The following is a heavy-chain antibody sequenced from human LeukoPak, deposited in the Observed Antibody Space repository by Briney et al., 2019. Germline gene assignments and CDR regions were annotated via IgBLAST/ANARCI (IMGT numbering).Heavy chain of an antibody. V-gene: IGHV3-21*01. CDR1: GFTFNNYN. Sequence: PGGSLRLSCAASGFTFNNYNMNWVRQAPGKGLEWVSSITSSSTYIYYADSVKGRFTISRDNAKNSLYLQMNSLRPEDTAVYYCARDPHSGNYGAYYYYYMDVWGKGTTVTISS. CDR3: ARDPHSGNYGAYYYYYMDV. CDR2: ITSSSTYI. D-gene: IGHD3-22*01. J-gene: IGHJ6*03.